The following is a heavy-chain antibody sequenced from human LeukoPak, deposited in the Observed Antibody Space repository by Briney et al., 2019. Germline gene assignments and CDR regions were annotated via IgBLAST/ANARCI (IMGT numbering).Heavy chain of an antibody. V-gene: IGHV3-7*01. J-gene: IGHJ4*02. CDR2: IREDGTEK. CDR1: GFTFSGAW. D-gene: IGHD7-27*01. Sequence: GGSLRLSCTASGFTFSGAWMTWVRQAPGKGLEWVANIREDGTEKNYVDSVKGRFTISRDNAKNSLFLQMSNLRDDDTAIYYCAGHVGISFWGQGTLVTVSS. CDR3: AGHVGISF.